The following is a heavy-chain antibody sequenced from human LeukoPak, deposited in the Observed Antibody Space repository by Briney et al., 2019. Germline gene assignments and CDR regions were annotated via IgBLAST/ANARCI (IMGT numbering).Heavy chain of an antibody. J-gene: IGHJ4*02. CDR2: ISAGGVYT. V-gene: IGHV3-23*01. D-gene: IGHD4-23*01. CDR1: GFTFSTYA. CDR3: AFRDRYANSQDYFHY. Sequence: SGGSLRLSCAASGFTFSTYAMSWVRQAPGGGLEWVSAISAGGVYTYYADSVQGRFTISRDNSDNTLYLQMDSLKAEDTALYYCAFRDRYANSQDYFHYWGQGTPVTVSS.